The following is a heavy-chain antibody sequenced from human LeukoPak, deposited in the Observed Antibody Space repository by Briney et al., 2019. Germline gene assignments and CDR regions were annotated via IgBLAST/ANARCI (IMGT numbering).Heavy chain of an antibody. CDR3: ARDGSTWGPIYYYYYMDV. D-gene: IGHD7-27*01. J-gene: IGHJ6*03. CDR2: INPNSGGT. CDR1: GYTFTGYY. Sequence: ASVKVSCKASGYTFTGYYMHWVRQAPGQGLEWMGWINPNSGGTNYAQKFQGRVTMTRDTSISTAYMELSRLRSDDTAVYYCARDGSTWGPIYYYYYMDVWGKGTTVTVSS. V-gene: IGHV1-2*02.